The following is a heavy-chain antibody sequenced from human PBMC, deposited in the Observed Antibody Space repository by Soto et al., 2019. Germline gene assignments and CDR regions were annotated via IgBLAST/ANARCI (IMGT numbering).Heavy chain of an antibody. Sequence: PGESLKISCQAHGDSLTTYWIAWVRQMPGKCLEWMAIIYPGDSDTRYSPSFQGPVTISADKSHSTAYLQWTSMKASKTAMYYCASSIWYGELPPHYGMDVWGQGTTDTVPS. V-gene: IGHV5-51*01. CDR2: IYPGDSDT. D-gene: IGHD3-10*01. CDR1: GDSLTTYW. J-gene: IGHJ6*02. CDR3: ASSIWYGELPPHYGMDV.